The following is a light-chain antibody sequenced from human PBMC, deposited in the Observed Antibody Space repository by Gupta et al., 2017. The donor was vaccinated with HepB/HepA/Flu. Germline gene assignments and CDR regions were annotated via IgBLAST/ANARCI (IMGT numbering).Light chain of an antibody. J-gene: IGKJ1*01. CDR2: VAS. V-gene: IGKV3-20*01. Sequence: EIVLTQSPGTLSLSPGERATLSCRASQSVSNNWLAWYQQKPGQTPRLLLYVASSRATGIPDRFSGSGSGTDFSLTISRLEPEDFAVYYCQHYGSSARTFGQGTMVEIK. CDR1: QSVSNNW. CDR3: QHYGSSART.